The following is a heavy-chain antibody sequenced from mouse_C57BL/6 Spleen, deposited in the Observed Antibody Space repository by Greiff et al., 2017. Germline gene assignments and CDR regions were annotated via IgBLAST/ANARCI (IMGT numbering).Heavy chain of an antibody. CDR2: ISSGSSTI. CDR3: ARGLLRGSWFAY. D-gene: IGHD1-1*01. J-gene: IGHJ3*01. Sequence: EVKLVESGGGLVKPGGSLKLSCAASGFTFSDYGMHWVRQAPEKGLEWVAYISSGSSTISYADTVKGRFTISRDNAKNTLFLQMTSLRSEDTAMYYCARGLLRGSWFAYWGQGTLVTVSA. CDR1: GFTFSDYG. V-gene: IGHV5-17*01.